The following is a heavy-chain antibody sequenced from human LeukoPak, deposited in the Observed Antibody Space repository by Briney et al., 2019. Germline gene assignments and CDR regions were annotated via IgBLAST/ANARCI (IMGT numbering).Heavy chain of an antibody. J-gene: IGHJ4*02. D-gene: IGHD3-9*01. CDR1: GYTFTGYY. V-gene: IGHV1-2*02. Sequence: ASVTVSCKASGYTFTGYYMHWVRQAPGQGLEWMGWINPNSGGTNYAQKFQGRVTMTRDTSISTAYMELSRLRSDDTAVYYCARDKPVRYFDWLSPDYFDYWGQGTLVTVSS. CDR2: INPNSGGT. CDR3: ARDKPVRYFDWLSPDYFDY.